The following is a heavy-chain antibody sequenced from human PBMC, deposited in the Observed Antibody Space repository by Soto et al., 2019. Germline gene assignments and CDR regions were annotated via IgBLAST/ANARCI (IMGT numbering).Heavy chain of an antibody. D-gene: IGHD3-10*01. Sequence: SETLSLTCAVYGGSFSGYYWSWIRQPPGKGLEWIGEINHSGSTNYNPSLKSRVTISVDTSKNQFSLKLSSVTAADTVVYYCARRLYGGYYYYMDVWGKGTTVTVSS. CDR1: GGSFSGYY. J-gene: IGHJ6*03. CDR2: INHSGST. V-gene: IGHV4-34*01. CDR3: ARRLYGGYYYYMDV.